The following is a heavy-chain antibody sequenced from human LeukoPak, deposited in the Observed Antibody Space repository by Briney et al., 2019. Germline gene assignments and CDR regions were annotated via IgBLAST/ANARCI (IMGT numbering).Heavy chain of an antibody. Sequence: SETLSLTCTVSGGSISSYYWSWIRQPPGKGLEWIGYIDYSGSTNYNPSLKSRVTISVDTSKNQFSLKLSSVTAADTAVYYCARDSASHGYSSGSWYFDLWGRGTLV. D-gene: IGHD6-19*01. CDR2: IDYSGST. V-gene: IGHV4-59*01. J-gene: IGHJ2*01. CDR3: ARDSASHGYSSGSWYFDL. CDR1: GGSISSYY.